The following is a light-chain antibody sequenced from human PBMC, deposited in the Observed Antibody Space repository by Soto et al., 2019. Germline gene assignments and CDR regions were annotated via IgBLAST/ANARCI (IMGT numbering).Light chain of an antibody. CDR3: QQYGRSPNT. CDR2: GAS. J-gene: IGKJ1*01. Sequence: EIVLTQSPGTLSLSPGERATLSCRASQTVSSSYLAWYQQKPGQAPRLLIHGASNRATGIPDRFSGSGSGTDFTFTISRLEPEDFAVYYCQQYGRSPNTFGQGTKVEIK. V-gene: IGKV3-20*01. CDR1: QTVSSSY.